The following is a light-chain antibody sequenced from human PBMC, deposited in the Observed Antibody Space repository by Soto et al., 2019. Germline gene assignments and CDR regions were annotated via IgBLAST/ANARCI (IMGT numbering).Light chain of an antibody. Sequence: DIQVTQSPSSLSASVGDRVTITCRASQRIASYLNWYQQRPGRAPKLLIYGGSSLQSGVPSRFSGSGSGTDFTLTISSLQPEDFPTYYCQQSYSIPYTFGRGTKVEIK. CDR2: GGS. CDR3: QQSYSIPYT. J-gene: IGKJ2*01. CDR1: QRIASY. V-gene: IGKV1-39*01.